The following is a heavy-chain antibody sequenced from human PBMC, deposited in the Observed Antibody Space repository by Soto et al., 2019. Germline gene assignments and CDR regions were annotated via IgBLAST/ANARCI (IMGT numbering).Heavy chain of an antibody. V-gene: IGHV4-59*02. J-gene: IGHJ5*02. CDR2: IYHTGST. CDR3: ARESAGSGKNNWFDP. Sequence: SETLSLTCSVSGASVSAYYWSWVRQPPGKGLEWIGYIYHTGSTFYNDSLKSRVTMSMDTSKNQLSLTLSSVTAADTAVYYCARESAGSGKNNWFDPWGQGTLVTVSS. D-gene: IGHD3-10*01. CDR1: GASVSAYY.